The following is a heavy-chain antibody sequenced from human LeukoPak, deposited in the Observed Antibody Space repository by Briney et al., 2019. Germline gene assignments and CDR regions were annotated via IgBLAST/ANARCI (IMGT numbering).Heavy chain of an antibody. D-gene: IGHD6-25*01. J-gene: IGHJ6*03. CDR3: ARHESGHMDV. Sequence: GGSLRLSCAASGFTFSSYCMSWVRQARGKGREGVANIKQDGSEKYYVDSVKGRFTISRDNAKNSLYLQMNSLRAEDTAVYYCARHESGHMDVWGKGTTVTVSS. V-gene: IGHV3-7*03. CDR1: GFTFSSYC. CDR2: IKQDGSEK.